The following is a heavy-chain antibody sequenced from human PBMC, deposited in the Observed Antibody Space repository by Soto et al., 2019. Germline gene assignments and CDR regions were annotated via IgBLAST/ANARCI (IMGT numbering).Heavy chain of an antibody. J-gene: IGHJ3*02. D-gene: IGHD2-21*02. CDR1: GVAMTYGGYS. Sequence: TSETLSLTCSVSGVAMTYGGYSWSWIRQSPEKGLEWLGYIYYSGSTYYNPSLKSRVTTSVDTSKNQFSLKLSSVTAADTAVYYCARETPRIVVVTANAFDIWGQGTMVTVSS. CDR2: IYYSGST. V-gene: IGHV4-31*03. CDR3: ARETPRIVVVTANAFDI.